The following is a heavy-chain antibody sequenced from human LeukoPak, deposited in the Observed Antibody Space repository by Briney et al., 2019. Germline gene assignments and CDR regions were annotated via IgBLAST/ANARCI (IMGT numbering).Heavy chain of an antibody. CDR3: ARAGIAAAGTDFDY. Sequence: PSETLSLTCTVSGGSISSYYWSWIRQPPGKGLEWIGYIYYSGSTNYNPSLKSRVTMSVDMSKNQFSLKLSSVTAADTAVYYCARAGIAAAGTDFDYWGQGTLVTVSS. CDR2: IYYSGST. V-gene: IGHV4-59*08. CDR1: GGSISSYY. D-gene: IGHD6-13*01. J-gene: IGHJ4*02.